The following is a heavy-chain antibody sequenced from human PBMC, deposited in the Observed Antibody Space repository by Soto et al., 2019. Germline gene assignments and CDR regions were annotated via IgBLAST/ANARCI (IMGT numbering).Heavy chain of an antibody. CDR1: GGSFSGYY. J-gene: IGHJ6*03. CDR2: INHSGST. Sequence: QVQLQQWGAGLLKPSETLSLTCAVYGGSFSGYYWNWIRQPPGKGLEWIGEINHSGSTNYNPSLKSRITISVDTSKNQFSLKLSSVAAADTAVYYYARGRGVRVYYYYMDVWDKGTTVTVSS. CDR3: ARGRGVRVYYYYMDV. D-gene: IGHD3-10*01. V-gene: IGHV4-34*01.